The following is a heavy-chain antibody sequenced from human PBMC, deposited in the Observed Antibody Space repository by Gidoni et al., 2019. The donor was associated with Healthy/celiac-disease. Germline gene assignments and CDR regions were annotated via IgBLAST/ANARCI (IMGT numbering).Heavy chain of an antibody. V-gene: IGHV3-53*02. CDR3: ARRGGSGSYDGAFDI. Sequence: EVQLVETGGGLIQPGGSLRLSCAASGFTVSSNYMSWVRQAPGRGLEWVAVIYRGGSKNYADPVKGRFTISRNNSKNTLYLQRNSLRAEDTAVYYCARRGGSGSYDGAFDIWGQGTMVTVSS. J-gene: IGHJ3*02. D-gene: IGHD3-10*01. CDR2: IYRGGSK. CDR1: GFTVSSNY.